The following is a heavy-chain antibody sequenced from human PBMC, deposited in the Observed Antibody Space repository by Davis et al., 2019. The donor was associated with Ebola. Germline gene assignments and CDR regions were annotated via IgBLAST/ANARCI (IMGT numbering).Heavy chain of an antibody. Sequence: GESLKISCAASGFTFSSYEMNWVRQAPGKGLEWVSYISSSGSTIYYADSVKGRFTIPRDNAKNSLYLQMNSLRAEDTAVYYCARDSAKSNYYYYGMDVWGQGTTVTVSS. CDR1: GFTFSSYE. J-gene: IGHJ6*02. CDR3: ARDSAKSNYYYYGMDV. V-gene: IGHV3-48*03. CDR2: ISSSGSTI.